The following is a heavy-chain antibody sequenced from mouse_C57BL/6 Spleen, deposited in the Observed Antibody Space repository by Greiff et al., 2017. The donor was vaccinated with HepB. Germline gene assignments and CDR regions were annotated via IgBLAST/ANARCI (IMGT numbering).Heavy chain of an antibody. D-gene: IGHD2-2*01. Sequence: VQLQQSGAELVRPGASVKLSCTASGFNIKDDYMHWVKQRPEQGLEWIGWIDPENGDTEYASKFQGKATITADTSSNTAYLQLSSLTSEDTAVYYCTTWLSFAYWGQGTLVTVSA. J-gene: IGHJ3*01. V-gene: IGHV14-4*01. CDR1: GFNIKDDY. CDR3: TTWLSFAY. CDR2: IDPENGDT.